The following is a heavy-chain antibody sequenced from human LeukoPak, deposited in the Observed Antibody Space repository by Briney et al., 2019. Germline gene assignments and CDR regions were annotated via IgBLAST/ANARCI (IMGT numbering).Heavy chain of an antibody. CDR1: GFTFSSYW. V-gene: IGHV3-7*03. CDR3: AKQGYSNSVSYFDY. Sequence: GGSLRLSCAASGFTFSSYWMNWVRQAPGKGLEWVANIKQDGSQKYYVDSVKGRFTISRDNAKNSLYLQMNSLRAEDTAVYYCAKQGYSNSVSYFDYWGQGALVSVSS. D-gene: IGHD6-6*01. CDR2: IKQDGSQK. J-gene: IGHJ4*02.